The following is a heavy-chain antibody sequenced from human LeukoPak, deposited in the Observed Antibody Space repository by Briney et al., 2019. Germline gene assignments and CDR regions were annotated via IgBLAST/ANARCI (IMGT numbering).Heavy chain of an antibody. Sequence: GGSLRLSCAASGFTFSNYAMHCVRQAPGEGLEYVSAISSNGGITYYANSVEGRFTISRDNPKNTLHLQMGSLRAEDVAVYYCARDQLILSHYYCMDVWGQGTTVTVS. CDR2: ISSNGGIT. V-gene: IGHV3-64*01. D-gene: IGHD2-15*01. CDR1: GFTFSNYA. J-gene: IGHJ6*02. CDR3: ARDQLILSHYYCMDV.